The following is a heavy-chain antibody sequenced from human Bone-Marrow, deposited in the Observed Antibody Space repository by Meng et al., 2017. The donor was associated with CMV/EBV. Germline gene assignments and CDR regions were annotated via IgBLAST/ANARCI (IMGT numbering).Heavy chain of an antibody. J-gene: IGHJ4*02. CDR2: IKSDGSST. V-gene: IGHV3-74*01. CDR1: GFTFSSYW. D-gene: IGHD6-6*01. CDR3: TRGSSWSAY. Sequence: GESLKISCAASGFTFSSYWMDWVRQAPGKGLVWVSRIKSDGSSTTYADSVKGRFIISRDNAKNTLYLQMNSLRAEDTAVYYCTRGSSWSAYWGQGTLVTVSS.